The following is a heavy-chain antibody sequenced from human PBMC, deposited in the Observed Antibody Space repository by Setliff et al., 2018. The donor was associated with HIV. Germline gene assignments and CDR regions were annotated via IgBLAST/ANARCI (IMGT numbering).Heavy chain of an antibody. CDR2: IDYSGSA. D-gene: IGHD5-18*01. CDR3: AREGKTAMVTKYDY. J-gene: IGHJ4*02. V-gene: IGHV4-31*03. CDR1: GGSVNSATYY. Sequence: PSETLSLTCTVSGGSVNSATYYWSWIRQHPGKGLEWIGYIDYSGSAFYNPSLKSRITISVDTSKNQFSLRMKSVTAADTAMYYCAREGKTAMVTKYDYWGQGTRVTVSS.